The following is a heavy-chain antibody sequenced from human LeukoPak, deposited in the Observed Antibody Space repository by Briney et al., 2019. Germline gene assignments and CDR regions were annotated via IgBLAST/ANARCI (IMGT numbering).Heavy chain of an antibody. CDR1: GFIFSSYG. CDR2: IWYDGSNK. D-gene: IGHD5-12*01. J-gene: IGHJ4*02. CDR3: ARESRTSPATDY. Sequence: GGSLRLSCAASGFIFSSYGMHWVRQAPGKGLEWVAVIWYDGSNKYYADSVKGRFTISRDNSKNTLYLQMNSLRAEDTAVYYCARESRTSPATDYWGQGTLVTVSS. V-gene: IGHV3-33*08.